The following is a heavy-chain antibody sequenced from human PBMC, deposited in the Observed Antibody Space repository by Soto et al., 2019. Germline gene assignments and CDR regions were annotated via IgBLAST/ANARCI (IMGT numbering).Heavy chain of an antibody. CDR1: GFSLSTSKLG. D-gene: IGHD3-16*01. V-gene: IGHV2-5*02. CDR3: AHKGGIDYDY. CDR2: IYRDDDK. Sequence: QITLKESGPTLVKPTQTLTLTCTFSGFSLSTSKLGVGWIRKPPGKALEWLALIYRDDDKNYSPSLKNRLTITKDTSKHRVVLTMTNVEAVDTGTYYCAHKGGIDYDYWGQGTLVTVSS. J-gene: IGHJ4*02.